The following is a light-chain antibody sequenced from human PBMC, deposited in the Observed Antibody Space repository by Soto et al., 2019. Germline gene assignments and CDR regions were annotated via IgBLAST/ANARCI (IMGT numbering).Light chain of an antibody. CDR1: QSVSSY. CDR2: DAS. J-gene: IGKJ2*01. CDR3: QQRSNWPPYT. Sequence: EIVLTQSPATLSLSPGERATLSCRASQSVSSYLAWYPQKPGQAPRLLIYDASNRATGIQARFSGSGSGTDFTLTISSLEPEDFAVYYCQQRSNWPPYTFGRGTKLYIK. V-gene: IGKV3-11*01.